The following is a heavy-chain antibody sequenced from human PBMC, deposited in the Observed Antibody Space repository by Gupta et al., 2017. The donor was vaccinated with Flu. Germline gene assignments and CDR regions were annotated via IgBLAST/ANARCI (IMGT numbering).Heavy chain of an antibody. J-gene: IGHJ5*02. CDR1: GYTFSDYY. CDR2: INPYSGGT. CDR3: ARERYCSSTSCYRWFDP. Sequence: QVQLVQSGAEVKKPGASVKVSCKASGYTFSDYYVPWVRQAPGQGLEWMGRINPYSGGTNYAQNFQGRVTMTRDTSISTAYMELSRLRSDDTAMYYCARERYCSSTSCYRWFDPWGQGTLVTVSS. V-gene: IGHV1-2*06. D-gene: IGHD2-2*02.